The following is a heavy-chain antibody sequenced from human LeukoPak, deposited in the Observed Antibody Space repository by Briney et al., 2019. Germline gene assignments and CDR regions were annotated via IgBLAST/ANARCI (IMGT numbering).Heavy chain of an antibody. V-gene: IGHV4-39*07. Sequence: PSETLSLTCTVSGGSISSSSYYWGWIRQPPGKGLEWIGSIYYSGSTYYNPSLKSRVTISVDTSKNQFSLKLSSVTAADTAVYYCAGIVVPAASPDYYMDVWGKGTTVTVSS. J-gene: IGHJ6*03. CDR2: IYYSGST. D-gene: IGHD2-2*01. CDR3: AGIVVPAASPDYYMDV. CDR1: GGSISSSSYY.